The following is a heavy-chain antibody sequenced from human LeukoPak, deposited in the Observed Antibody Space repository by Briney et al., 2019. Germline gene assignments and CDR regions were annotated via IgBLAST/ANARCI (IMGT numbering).Heavy chain of an antibody. CDR1: GGSISSYH. CDR2: IYNSATT. J-gene: IGHJ4*02. V-gene: IGHV4-59*01. CDR3: ARTYNWNEGGFDY. Sequence: PSETLSLTCAVSGGSISSYHWSWFRQPPRKGLEWIVLIYNSATTHYNPSLKSRVTISVDTSKNQFSLSLTSVTAADTAVYYCARTYNWNEGGFDYWGQGTLVTVSS. D-gene: IGHD1-1*01.